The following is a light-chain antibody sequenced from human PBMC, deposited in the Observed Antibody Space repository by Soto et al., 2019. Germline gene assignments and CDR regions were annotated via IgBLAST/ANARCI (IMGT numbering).Light chain of an antibody. CDR3: QQYGSPTRP. CDR2: GAS. J-gene: IGKJ1*01. Sequence: EIVLTQSPGTLSLSPGERATLSCRASQSVSSSYLAWYQQKPGQAPRLLIYGASSRATGIPDRFSGSGSGTDFTLTISRLEPEDFEVYCCQQYGSPTRPFGQGTKVEIK. CDR1: QSVSSSY. V-gene: IGKV3-20*01.